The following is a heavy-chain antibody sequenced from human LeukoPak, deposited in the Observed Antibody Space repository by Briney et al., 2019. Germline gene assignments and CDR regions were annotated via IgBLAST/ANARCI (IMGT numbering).Heavy chain of an antibody. CDR3: ARATPGYSSGWGFGY. Sequence: SETLSLTCTVSGGSISSYYWSWIRQPPGKGLEWIGYIYYSGSTNYNPSLKSRVTISVDTSKNQFSLKLSSVTAADTAVYYCARATPGYSSGWGFGYWGQGTLVTVSS. CDR2: IYYSGST. V-gene: IGHV4-59*01. CDR1: GGSISSYY. J-gene: IGHJ4*02. D-gene: IGHD6-19*01.